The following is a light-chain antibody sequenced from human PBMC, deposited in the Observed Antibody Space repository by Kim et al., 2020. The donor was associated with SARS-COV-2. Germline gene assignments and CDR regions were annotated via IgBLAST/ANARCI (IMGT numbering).Light chain of an antibody. V-gene: IGKV1-16*02. CDR3: QQYNSFPLT. J-gene: IGKJ3*01. CDR2: AAS. CDR1: QVISDS. Sequence: ASGGDTCTITCRASQVISDSLGWFQQKPGKAPKSLIYAASILQSGVPSKFSGSGSGTDFTLTISSLQPEDFATYYCQQYNSFPLTFGPGTKVDIK.